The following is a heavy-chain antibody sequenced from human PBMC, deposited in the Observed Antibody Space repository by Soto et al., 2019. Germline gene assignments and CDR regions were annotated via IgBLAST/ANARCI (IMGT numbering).Heavy chain of an antibody. V-gene: IGHV3-21*01. Sequence: WWSLRLSCAASVFTFSSYSMNWFRQAPGKGLEWVSSISSSSGYIHYADSVKGRFTISRDNAKNSLYLQMNSLRAEDTAVYYCARWVIMVRGAIDWGQGTLVTVSS. CDR3: ARWVIMVRGAID. CDR1: VFTFSSYS. J-gene: IGHJ4*02. D-gene: IGHD3-10*01. CDR2: ISSSSGYI.